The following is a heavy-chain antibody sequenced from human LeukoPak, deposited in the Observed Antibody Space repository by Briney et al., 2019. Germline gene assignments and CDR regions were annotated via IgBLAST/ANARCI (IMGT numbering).Heavy chain of an antibody. J-gene: IGHJ4*02. CDR2: VYYNGDT. D-gene: IGHD1-26*01. Sequence: SETLSLTWSVSGGSINYYYWSWIRQTPGKGLEWIGYVYYNGDTDYNPSLKSRVTMSVDTSKSQFSLNLSFVTAADTAVYYCARHKSGATDYFDHWGQGTLVAVSS. CDR3: ARHKSGATDYFDH. V-gene: IGHV4-59*01. CDR1: GGSINYYY.